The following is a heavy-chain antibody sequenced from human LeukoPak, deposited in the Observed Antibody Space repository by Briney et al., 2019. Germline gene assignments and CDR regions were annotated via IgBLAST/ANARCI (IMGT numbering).Heavy chain of an antibody. CDR2: VNPSGGST. J-gene: IGHJ6*03. D-gene: IGHD1-26*01. CDR3: ARGYSPTPGSFYYYYMDV. CDR1: GYTFTSYY. V-gene: IGHV1-46*01. Sequence: VASVKVSCKASGYTFTSYYMHWVRQAPGQGLEWMGIVNPSGGSTSYAQKFQGRVTMTRNTSISTAYMELSSLRSEDTAVYYCARGYSPTPGSFYYYYMDVWGKGTTVTISS.